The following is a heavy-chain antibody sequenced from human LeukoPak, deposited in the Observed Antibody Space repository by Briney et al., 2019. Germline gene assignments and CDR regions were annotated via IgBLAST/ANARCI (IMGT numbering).Heavy chain of an antibody. J-gene: IGHJ3*02. V-gene: IGHV3-30*02. CDR3: AREKKTEWTTGAFDM. D-gene: IGHD3-3*01. Sequence: PGGSLRLSCAASGFTFSSYGMHWVRQAPGKGLEWVAFIRYDGSNKYYADSVKGRFTISRDNSKNTLYLQMNSLRAEDTAVYYCAREKKTEWTTGAFDMWGQGTMVIVSS. CDR1: GFTFSSYG. CDR2: IRYDGSNK.